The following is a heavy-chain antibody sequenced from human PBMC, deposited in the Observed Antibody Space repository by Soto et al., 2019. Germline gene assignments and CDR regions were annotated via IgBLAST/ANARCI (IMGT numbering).Heavy chain of an antibody. CDR2: IYSGGST. V-gene: IGHV3-53*04. Sequence: GGSLRLSFAASGFTVSSNYMSWVRQAPGKGLEWVSVIYSGGSTYYADSVKGRFTISRHNSKNTLYLQMNSLRAEDTALYYCARLLRSRNYDILTGYWYYFDYWGHGTLVTVSS. D-gene: IGHD3-9*01. CDR1: GFTVSSNY. CDR3: ARLLRSRNYDILTGYWYYFDY. J-gene: IGHJ4*01.